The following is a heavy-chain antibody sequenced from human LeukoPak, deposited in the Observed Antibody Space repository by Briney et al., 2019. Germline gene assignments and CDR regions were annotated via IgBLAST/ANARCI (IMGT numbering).Heavy chain of an antibody. CDR3: ARDIRLSGSYLFDC. J-gene: IGHJ4*02. V-gene: IGHV3-20*04. CDR1: GFTFDDYG. CDR2: INWNGGST. Sequence: GGSLRLSCAASGFTFDDYGMSWVRQAPGKGLEWVSGINWNGGSTGYADSVKGRFTISRDNAKNSLYLQVNSLRAEDTALYYCARDIRLSGSYLFDCWGQGTLVTVSS. D-gene: IGHD1-26*01.